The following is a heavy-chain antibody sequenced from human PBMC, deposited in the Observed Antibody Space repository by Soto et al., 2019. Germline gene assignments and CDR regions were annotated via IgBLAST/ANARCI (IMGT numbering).Heavy chain of an antibody. CDR2: TYYRSRWYY. Sequence: QVQLQQSGPGLVKPSQTLSLTCAISGDSVSSNSAAWNWIRQSPSRGLEWLGRTYYRSRWYYDYAVSLKSRITINTDTYKNQFSLYLNSVSPEDTAVYYCARDGGTGDDFWDYWGQGTLVTVSS. V-gene: IGHV6-1*01. CDR1: GDSVSSNSAA. J-gene: IGHJ4*02. CDR3: ARDGGTGDDFWDY. D-gene: IGHD3-3*01.